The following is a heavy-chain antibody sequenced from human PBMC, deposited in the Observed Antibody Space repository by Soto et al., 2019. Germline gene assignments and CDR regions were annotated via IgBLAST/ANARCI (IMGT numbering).Heavy chain of an antibody. D-gene: IGHD6-19*01. V-gene: IGHV3-7*01. Sequence: GGSLRLSCTASGFAFSSYAMSWVRQRPGQGPEWVANIRQDGSEKSYVDSVKDRFTVSRDNVKNLLSLQMNSLRVEDTAVYFCAREVSSGWFIQHYYGMDAWGPGTPVTVSS. CDR1: GFAFSSYA. CDR2: IRQDGSEK. CDR3: AREVSSGWFIQHYYGMDA. J-gene: IGHJ6*02.